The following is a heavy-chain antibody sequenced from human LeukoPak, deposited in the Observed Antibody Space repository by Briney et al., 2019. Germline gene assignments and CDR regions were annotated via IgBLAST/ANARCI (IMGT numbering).Heavy chain of an antibody. CDR1: GGSFSGYY. J-gene: IGHJ6*03. CDR2: INHSGST. V-gene: IGHV4-34*01. CDR3: ARVGYYYYYMDV. Sequence: SETLSLTCAVYGGSFSGYYWSWIRQPPGKGLEWIWEINHSGSTNYNPSLKSRVTISVDTSKNQFSLKLSSVTAADTAVYYCARVGYYYYYMDVWGKGTTVTVSS.